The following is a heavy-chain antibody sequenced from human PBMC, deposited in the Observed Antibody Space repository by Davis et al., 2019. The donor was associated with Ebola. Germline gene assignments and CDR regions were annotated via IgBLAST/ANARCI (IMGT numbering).Heavy chain of an antibody. D-gene: IGHD3-16*01. Sequence: MPSETLSLTCSVSGASISSNYWSWIRQPPGKELEWIAYTSYSGSTYYNPYLKSRVTISLDTSKNQFSMKLSSVTAADTAVYYCARVSDYDTFSDLWGQGTLVSVSS. V-gene: IGHV4-59*01. CDR3: ARVSDYDTFSDL. CDR2: TSYSGST. J-gene: IGHJ4*02. CDR1: GASISSNY.